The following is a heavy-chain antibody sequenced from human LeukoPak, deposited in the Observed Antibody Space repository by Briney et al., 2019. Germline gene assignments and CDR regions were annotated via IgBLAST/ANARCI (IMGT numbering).Heavy chain of an antibody. J-gene: IGHJ4*02. CDR3: ARTPAGQNAVDY. Sequence: GGSLRLSCAASGFSISDYYMDWARQAPGKGLEWVGRSRNKPKSYTVEYAASVKGRFTISRDDSKNSLYLQLNGLKTEDTAIYYCARTPAGQNAVDYRGQGTLVTVSS. CDR1: GFSISDYY. V-gene: IGHV3-72*01. CDR2: SRNKPKSYTV. D-gene: IGHD6-13*01.